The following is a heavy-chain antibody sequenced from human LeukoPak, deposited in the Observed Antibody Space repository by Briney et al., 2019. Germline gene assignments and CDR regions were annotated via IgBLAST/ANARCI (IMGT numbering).Heavy chain of an antibody. V-gene: IGHV3-48*01. CDR3: ASTYGLPSDAFDI. CDR2: ISSSSSTI. D-gene: IGHD3-10*01. Sequence: GGSLRLSCAASGFTFSSYSMNWVRQAPGKGLEWVSYISSSSSTIYYSDSVKGRFTISRDNAKNSLYLQMNSLRAEDTAVDYCASTYGLPSDAFDIWGQGTMVTVSS. CDR1: GFTFSSYS. J-gene: IGHJ3*02.